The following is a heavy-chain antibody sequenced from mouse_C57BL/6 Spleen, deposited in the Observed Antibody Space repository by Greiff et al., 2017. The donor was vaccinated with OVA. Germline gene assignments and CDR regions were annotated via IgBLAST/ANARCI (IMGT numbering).Heavy chain of an antibody. CDR2: ISDGGSYT. V-gene: IGHV5-4*01. J-gene: IGHJ2*01. Sequence: EVQLQESGGGLVKPGGSLKLSCAASGFTFSSYAMSWVRQTPEKRLEWVATISDGGSYTYYPDNVKGRFTISRDNAKNNLYLQMSHLKSEDTAMYYCARGLGDYWGQGTTLTVSS. CDR1: GFTFSSYA. CDR3: ARGLGDY. D-gene: IGHD4-1*01.